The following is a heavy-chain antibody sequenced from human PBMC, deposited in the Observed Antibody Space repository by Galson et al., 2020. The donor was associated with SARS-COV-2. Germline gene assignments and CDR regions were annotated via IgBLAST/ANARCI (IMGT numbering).Heavy chain of an antibody. CDR1: GYSFTSYW. CDR2: IYPGDSDT. D-gene: IGHD2-15*01. CDR3: ARHEVATWRWGYYYYGMDV. Sequence: GESLKISCKGSGYSFTSYWIGWVRQMSGKGLEWMGIIYPGDSDTRYSPSFQGQVTISADKSISTAYLQWSSLKASDTAMYYCARHEVATWRWGYYYYGMDVWGQGTTVTVSS. J-gene: IGHJ6*02. V-gene: IGHV5-51*01.